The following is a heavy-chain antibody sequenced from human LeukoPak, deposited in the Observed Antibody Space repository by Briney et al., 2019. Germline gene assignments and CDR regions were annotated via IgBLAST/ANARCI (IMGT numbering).Heavy chain of an antibody. D-gene: IGHD2-15*01. CDR3: ARADSYYYYYYMDV. CDR2: ISGRGGTI. V-gene: IGHV3-48*04. J-gene: IGHJ6*03. Sequence: GGSLRLSCAASGFTFSDFSINWVRQAPGKGLEWVSYISGRGGTINYADSVKGRFTISRDNAKNSLFLQMNSLRAEDTAVYYCARADSYYYYYYMDVWGKGTTVTVSS. CDR1: GFTFSDFS.